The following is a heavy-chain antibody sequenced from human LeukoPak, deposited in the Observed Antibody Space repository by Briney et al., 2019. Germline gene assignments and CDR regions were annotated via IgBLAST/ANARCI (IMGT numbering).Heavy chain of an antibody. CDR1: GGSISSSSYY. D-gene: IGHD5-18*01. Sequence: PSETLSLTCTVSGGSISSSSYYWAWIRQPPGKGLEWIGSSYYSGTTNYNPPLKSRVTISVDTSKNQFSLKLSSVTAADTAVYYCARRGYNYGNDYWGQGTLVTVTS. CDR2: SYYSGTT. CDR3: ARRGYNYGNDY. V-gene: IGHV4-39*01. J-gene: IGHJ4*02.